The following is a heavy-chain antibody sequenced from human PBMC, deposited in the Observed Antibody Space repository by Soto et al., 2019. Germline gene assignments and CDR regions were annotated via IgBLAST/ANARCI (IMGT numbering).Heavy chain of an antibody. V-gene: IGHV3-21*01. CDR3: ARVVIYYGSGGYRAPRDYYYGLDV. J-gene: IGHJ6*02. CDR1: GFTFSSYD. CDR2: ISSGSSYM. Sequence: GGSLRLSCAASGFTFSSYDMNWVRQAPGKGLEWVSSISSGSSYMYYTDSVKGRFTISRDNARNSLYLHMNSLRAEDTAVYYCARVVIYYGSGGYRAPRDYYYGLDVWGQGTTVTVS. D-gene: IGHD3-10*01.